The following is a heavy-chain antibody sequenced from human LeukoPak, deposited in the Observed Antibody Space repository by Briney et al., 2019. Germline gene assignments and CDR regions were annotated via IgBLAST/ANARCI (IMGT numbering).Heavy chain of an antibody. CDR3: ARGLSSPHSSSWSYSSRGGRLNWFDP. CDR1: GDSVSSNSAA. V-gene: IGHV6-1*01. D-gene: IGHD6-13*01. J-gene: IGHJ5*02. CDR2: TYYRSKLYN. Sequence: SQTLSLTCAISGDSVSSNSAAWNWIRQSPSRGLEWLGRTYYRSKLYNDYAVSVKSLITINPDTSKNQFSLQLNSVTPEDTAVYYCARGLSSPHSSSWSYSSRGGRLNWFDPWGQGTLVTVSS.